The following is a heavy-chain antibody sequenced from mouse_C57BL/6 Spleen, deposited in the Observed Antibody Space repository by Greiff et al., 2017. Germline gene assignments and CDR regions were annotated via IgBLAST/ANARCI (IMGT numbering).Heavy chain of an antibody. J-gene: IGHJ2*01. CDR3: ARRAATMVTTHYFDY. D-gene: IGHD2-2*01. CDR1: GYTFTSYW. Sequence: QVQLQQPGTELVKPGASVKLSCKASGYTFTSYWMHWVKHRPGQGLEWIGNINPSNGGTNYNEKFKSKATLTVDKSSSTAYMQLSSLTSEDSAVYYWARRAATMVTTHYFDYWGQGTTLTVSS. V-gene: IGHV1-53*01. CDR2: INPSNGGT.